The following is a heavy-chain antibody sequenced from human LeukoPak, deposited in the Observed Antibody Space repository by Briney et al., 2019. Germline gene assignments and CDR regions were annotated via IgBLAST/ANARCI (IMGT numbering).Heavy chain of an antibody. CDR3: ARDKTYYYDSSGYRRPFDY. J-gene: IGHJ4*02. D-gene: IGHD3-22*01. Sequence: ASVKVSCKASGYTFTSYGIIWMRQAPGQGLEWMGWISTYNGSTNYAQKIQGRVTMTTDTSTSTAYMELRSLRSDDTAVYYCARDKTYYYDSSGYRRPFDYWGQGTLVTVSS. CDR1: GYTFTSYG. CDR2: ISTYNGST. V-gene: IGHV1-18*01.